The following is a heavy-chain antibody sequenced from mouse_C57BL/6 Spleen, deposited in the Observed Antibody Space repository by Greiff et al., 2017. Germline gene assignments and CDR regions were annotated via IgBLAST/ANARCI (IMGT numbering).Heavy chain of an antibody. Sequence: EVQVVESGGGLVKPGGSLKLSCAASGFTFSSYTMSWVRQTPEKRLEWVATLSGGGGNTYYPDSVKGRFTISRDNAKNTLYLQMSSLRSEDAALYYCARHSSLAWFAYWGQGTLGTVSA. V-gene: IGHV5-9*01. CDR2: LSGGGGNT. CDR1: GFTFSSYT. CDR3: ARHSSLAWFAY. J-gene: IGHJ3*01. D-gene: IGHD1-1*01.